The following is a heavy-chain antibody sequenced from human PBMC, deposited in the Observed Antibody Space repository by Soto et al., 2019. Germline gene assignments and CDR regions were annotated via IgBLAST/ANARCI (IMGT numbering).Heavy chain of an antibody. CDR3: ARAGYIAAAGTWWFDP. D-gene: IGHD6-13*01. CDR1: GDSVSSNSAA. CDR2: TYYRSKWYN. V-gene: IGHV6-1*01. J-gene: IGHJ5*02. Sequence: SQTLSLTCAISGDSVSSNSAAWNGIMRSPSRFLEWLGRTYYRSKWYNDYAVSVKSRITINPDTSKNQFSLQLNSVTPEDTAVYYCARAGYIAAAGTWWFDPWGQGTLVTVSS.